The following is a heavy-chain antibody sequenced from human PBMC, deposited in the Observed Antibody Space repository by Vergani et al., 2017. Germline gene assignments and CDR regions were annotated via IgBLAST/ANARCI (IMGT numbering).Heavy chain of an antibody. J-gene: IGHJ4*02. D-gene: IGHD3-10*01. CDR1: GFNFRTYT. Sequence: EVHLVESGGGLVKPGGSLRLSCAASGFNFRTYTMTWVRQAPGKGLEWVSSITSTGSSVYYADSVRGRFTISRDTAKNSVSLQMNSLRAEDTAVYVCARLLGFGEISLGYWGQGTLVTVSS. CDR3: ARLLGFGEISLGY. V-gene: IGHV3-21*01. CDR2: ITSTGSSV.